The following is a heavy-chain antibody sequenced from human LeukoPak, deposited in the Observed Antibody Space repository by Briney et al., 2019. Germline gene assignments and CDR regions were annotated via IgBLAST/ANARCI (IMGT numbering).Heavy chain of an antibody. J-gene: IGHJ4*02. CDR3: ASLYSSSSGY. V-gene: IGHV3-21*01. CDR2: ISSSSSYI. D-gene: IGHD6-13*01. CDR1: GLTFTSHN. Sequence: PGGSQRLSCAASGLTFTSHNMNWVRQAPGKGREWVSSISSSSSYIYYADSVKGRFTTSRDNAKNSLYLQMNSLRAEDTAVYYCASLYSSSSGYWGQGTLVTVSS.